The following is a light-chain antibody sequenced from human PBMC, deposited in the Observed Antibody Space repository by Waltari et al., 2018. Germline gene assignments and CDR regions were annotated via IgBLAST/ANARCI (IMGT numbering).Light chain of an antibody. Sequence: QSALTQPPSASGSPGQSVAISCTGTRSDLGRYNLVSWYQQDTGKAPKLIVYDVTKRPSGVPDRFSGTKSGNTASLIVSGLQAGDEADYYCSSYAGSGTVVFGGGTKLTVL. CDR2: DVT. CDR1: RSDLGRYNL. J-gene: IGLJ2*01. CDR3: SSYAGSGTVV. V-gene: IGLV2-8*01.